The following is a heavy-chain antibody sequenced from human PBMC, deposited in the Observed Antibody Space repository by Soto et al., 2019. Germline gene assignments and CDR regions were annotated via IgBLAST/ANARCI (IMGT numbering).Heavy chain of an antibody. CDR3: ARGSDGDYANTFDY. CDR2: IYHSGST. D-gene: IGHD4-17*01. Sequence: SETLSLTCAVSGGSISSSNWWSWVRQPPGKGLEWIGEIYHSGSTNYDPSLKSRVTISVDKSKNQFSLKLSSVTAADTAVYYCARGSDGDYANTFDYWGQGTLVTVSS. V-gene: IGHV4-4*02. CDR1: GGSISSSNW. J-gene: IGHJ4*02.